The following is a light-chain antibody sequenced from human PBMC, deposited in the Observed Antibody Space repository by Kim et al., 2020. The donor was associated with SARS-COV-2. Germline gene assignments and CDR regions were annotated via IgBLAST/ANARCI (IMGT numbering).Light chain of an antibody. CDR3: QQYAYWRA. Sequence: SLYPGERATLSCRASQSISSNLAWYQQKPGQAPRVLIYGASARATGIPARFSGSGSGTEFTLTISNLQSEDFAVYYCQQYAYWRAFGQGTRLEIK. V-gene: IGKV3-15*01. CDR1: QSISSN. J-gene: IGKJ5*01. CDR2: GAS.